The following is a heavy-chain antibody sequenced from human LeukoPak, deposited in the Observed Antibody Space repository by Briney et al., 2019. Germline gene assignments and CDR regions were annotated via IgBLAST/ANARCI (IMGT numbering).Heavy chain of an antibody. Sequence: ASVKVSCKASGYTFTGYYMHWVRQAPGQGLEWMGWINPNSGGTNYAQKFQGRVTMTRDTSISTAYMELSRLRSDDTAVYYCARGRALIVGATTMLFDIWGQGTMVTVSS. J-gene: IGHJ3*02. CDR3: ARGRALIVGATTMLFDI. CDR2: INPNSGGT. CDR1: GYTFTGYY. D-gene: IGHD1-26*01. V-gene: IGHV1-2*02.